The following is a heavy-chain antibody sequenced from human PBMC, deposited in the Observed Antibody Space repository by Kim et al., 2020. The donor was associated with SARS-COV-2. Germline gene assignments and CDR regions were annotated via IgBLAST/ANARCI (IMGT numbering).Heavy chain of an antibody. V-gene: IGHV4-59*08. CDR3: ARQGGIGTLLRDAFD. D-gene: IGHD3-10*01. Sequence: SETLSLTCTVSGGSINNYYWSWIRQPPGKGLEWIGQIYYSGRTNYNPSLKSRVTISLDMSKTQFSLNLTSVSAADTAVYYCARQGGIGTLLRDAFDLGPRDIGHRLF. CDR1: GGSINNYY. J-gene: IGHJ3*01. CDR2: IYYSGRT.